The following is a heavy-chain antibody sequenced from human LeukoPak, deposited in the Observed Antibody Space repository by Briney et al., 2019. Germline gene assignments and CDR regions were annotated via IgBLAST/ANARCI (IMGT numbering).Heavy chain of an antibody. CDR1: GGSFSGYY. Sequence: SETLSLTCAVYGGSFSGYYWSWIRQPPGKGLEWIGEINHSGSTNYNPSLKSRATISVDTSKNQFSLKLSSVTAADTAVYYCARRGRSGSYYRYFDYWGQGTLVTVSS. V-gene: IGHV4-34*01. CDR2: INHSGST. CDR3: ARRGRSGSYYRYFDY. J-gene: IGHJ4*02. D-gene: IGHD1-26*01.